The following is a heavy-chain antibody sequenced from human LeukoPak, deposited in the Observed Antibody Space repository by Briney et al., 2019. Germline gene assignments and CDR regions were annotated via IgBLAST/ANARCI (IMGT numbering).Heavy chain of an antibody. CDR3: ARGRGTTMVRGVITNYFDL. Sequence: ASVKVSCMASGYTFTAHYIHWVRQAPGQGLEWMGWIDPNSGGTNYAQKFLGSVTMTGDTSINTAFMELSRLRSDDTAIYYCARGRGTTMVRGVITNYFDLWGRGSLVTVSS. CDR1: GYTFTAHY. J-gene: IGHJ2*01. D-gene: IGHD3-10*01. CDR2: IDPNSGGT. V-gene: IGHV1-2*02.